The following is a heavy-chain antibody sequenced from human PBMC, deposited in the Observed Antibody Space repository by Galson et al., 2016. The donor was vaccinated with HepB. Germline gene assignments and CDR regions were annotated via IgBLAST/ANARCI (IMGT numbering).Heavy chain of an antibody. V-gene: IGHV3-30-3*01. D-gene: IGHD6-13*01. CDR2: ISYDGSKK. CDR3: ATDRVYASSWWGEIDY. Sequence: SLRLSCAASGFTFSSYVMHWVRQAPGKGLEWVAVISYDGSKKYYADSVKGRFTISRDNSKDTLYLQMNSLRAEDTAVYYCATDRVYASSWWGEIDYWGQGTLLTVSS. J-gene: IGHJ4*02. CDR1: GFTFSSYV.